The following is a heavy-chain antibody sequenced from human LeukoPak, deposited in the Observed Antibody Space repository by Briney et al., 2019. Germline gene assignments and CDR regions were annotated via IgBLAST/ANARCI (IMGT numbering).Heavy chain of an antibody. V-gene: IGHV3-7*01. CDR2: ISEDGSNK. D-gene: IGHD3-10*02. CDR3: VSWSGKYYVTSEIPANS. CDR1: GLTFRNYW. Sequence: GRSLRLSCAASGLTFRNYWMSWIRQAPGKGLEWAAHISEDGSNKYYVDSVKGRFTISRDNAKNSLYLQMNSLRVEDTAVYYCVSWSGKYYVTSEIPANSWGQGTLVTVSS. J-gene: IGHJ4*02.